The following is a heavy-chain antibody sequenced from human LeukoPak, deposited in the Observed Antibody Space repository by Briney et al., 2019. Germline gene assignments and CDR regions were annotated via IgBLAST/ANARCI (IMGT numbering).Heavy chain of an antibody. V-gene: IGHV3-21*01. J-gene: IGHJ6*02. CDR1: GFTFSSYS. CDR3: AKASRAGTRYYYYGMDV. CDR2: ISSSSSYI. Sequence: GGSLRLSCAASGFTFSSYSMNWVRQAPGKGLEWVSSISSSSSYIYYADSVKGRFTISRDNAKNSLYLQMNSLRAEDTAVYYCAKASRAGTRYYYYGMDVWGQGTTVTVSS. D-gene: IGHD6-19*01.